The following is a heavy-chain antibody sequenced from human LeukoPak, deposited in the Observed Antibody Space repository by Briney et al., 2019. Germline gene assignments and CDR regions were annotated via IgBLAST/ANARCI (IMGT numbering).Heavy chain of an antibody. V-gene: IGHV3-49*02. D-gene: IGHD6-19*01. CDR2: IRSKAYGGTT. Sequence: IRSKAYGGTTEYAASVKGRFTISRDDSKSIAYLQMNSLKTEDTAVYYCTREIAVAGTLGYWGQGTLVTVSS. CDR3: TREIAVAGTLGY. J-gene: IGHJ4*02.